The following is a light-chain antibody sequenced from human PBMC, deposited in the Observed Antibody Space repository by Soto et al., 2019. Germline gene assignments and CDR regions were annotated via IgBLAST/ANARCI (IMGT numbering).Light chain of an antibody. CDR3: MQCTHWPPWWT. J-gene: IGKJ1*01. CDR1: QSLVYSDGNTF. V-gene: IGKV2-30*01. CDR2: QVS. Sequence: DVVMTQSPLSLPVTLGQPASISCRSRQSLVYSDGNTFLSWFQQRPCQSPRRLIYQVSNRDAGVQDISISSGSGTDFTLQISRVEAEDVGIYYCMQCTHWPPWWTLDQGTTVELK.